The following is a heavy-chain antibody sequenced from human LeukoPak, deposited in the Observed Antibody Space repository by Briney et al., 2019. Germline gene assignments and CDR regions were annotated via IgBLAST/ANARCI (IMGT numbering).Heavy chain of an antibody. V-gene: IGHV5-51*01. J-gene: IGHJ5*02. CDR2: IYPGDSDT. CDR3: ARHSFMNDYASPFDP. Sequence: KRGESLKISCKGSGYTFTNYWIAWVRQMSGKGLEWMGTIYPGDSDTRYSSSFQGQVTISADKSISTAYLQWSSLKASDTAMYYCARHSFMNDYASPFDPWGQGTLVTVSS. CDR1: GYTFTNYW. D-gene: IGHD1-1*01.